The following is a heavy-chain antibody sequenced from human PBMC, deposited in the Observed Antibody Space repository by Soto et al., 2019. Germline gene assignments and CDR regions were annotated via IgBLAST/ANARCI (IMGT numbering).Heavy chain of an antibody. J-gene: IGHJ6*02. V-gene: IGHV1-69*13. Sequence: SVKVSCEASGGTFSSYAISWVRQAPGQGLEWMGGIIPIFGTANYAQKFQGRVTITADESTSTAYMELSSLRSEDTAVYYCARDHGGSGIFMDVWGQGTTVTVSS. D-gene: IGHD3-10*01. CDR3: ARDHGGSGIFMDV. CDR2: IIPIFGTA. CDR1: GGTFSSYA.